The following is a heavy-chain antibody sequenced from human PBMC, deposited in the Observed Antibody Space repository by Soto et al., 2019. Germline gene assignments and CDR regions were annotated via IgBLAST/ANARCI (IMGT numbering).Heavy chain of an antibody. CDR1: GFTFSSYA. J-gene: IGHJ3*02. Sequence: GGSLRLSCAASGFTFSSYAMSWVRLAPGKGLEWVSAISGSGGSTYYADSVKGRFTISRDNSKNTLYLQMNSLRAEDTAVYYCAKDQDILTGYPMGAFDIWGQGTMVTVSS. D-gene: IGHD3-9*01. CDR2: ISGSGGST. CDR3: AKDQDILTGYPMGAFDI. V-gene: IGHV3-23*01.